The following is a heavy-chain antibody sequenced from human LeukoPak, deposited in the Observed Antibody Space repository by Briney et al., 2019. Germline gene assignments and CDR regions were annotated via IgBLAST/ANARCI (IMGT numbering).Heavy chain of an antibody. D-gene: IGHD3-10*01. CDR2: INHSGST. CDR3: ARYLWFGELSSHFDY. CDR1: GGSFSGYY. J-gene: IGHJ4*02. V-gene: IGHV4-34*01. Sequence: SETLSLTCAVYGGSFSGYYWSWIRRPPGKGLEWIGEINHSGSTNYNPSLKSRVTISVDTSKNQFSLKLSSVTAADTAVYYCARYLWFGELSSHFDYWGQGALVTVSS.